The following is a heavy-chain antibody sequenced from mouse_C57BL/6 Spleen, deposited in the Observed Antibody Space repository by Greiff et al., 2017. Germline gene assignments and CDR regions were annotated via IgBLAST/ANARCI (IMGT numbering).Heavy chain of an antibody. D-gene: IGHD2-5*01. J-gene: IGHJ2*01. CDR3: ARSLLLYSNYDYCDY. CDR2: IHPNSGST. Sequence: VQLQQPGAELVKPGASVKLSCKASGYTFTSYWMHWVKQRPGQGLEWIGMIHPNSGSTNYNEKFKSKATLTVDKSSSTAYMQLSSLTSEDSAVYYGARSLLLYSNYDYCDYWGQGTTLTVSS. V-gene: IGHV1-64*01. CDR1: GYTFTSYW.